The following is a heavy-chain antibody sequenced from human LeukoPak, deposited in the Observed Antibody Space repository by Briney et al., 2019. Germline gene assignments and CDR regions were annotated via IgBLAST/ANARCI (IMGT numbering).Heavy chain of an antibody. V-gene: IGHV3-7*01. Sequence: GGSLRLSCAASGFTFSSYWMSWVRQAPGKGLEWVANIKQDGSEKYYVDSVEGRFTISRDNAKNSLYLQMNSVRAEDTAVYYCARSGSLFQTTPWGQGTLVTVSS. J-gene: IGHJ4*02. CDR3: ARSGSLFQTTP. D-gene: IGHD1-26*01. CDR2: IKQDGSEK. CDR1: GFTFSSYW.